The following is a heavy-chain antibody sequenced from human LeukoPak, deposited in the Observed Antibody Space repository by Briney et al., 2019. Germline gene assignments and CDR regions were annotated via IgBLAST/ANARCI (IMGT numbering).Heavy chain of an antibody. V-gene: IGHV4-61*02. CDR3: ARVALTQLRDGYNYFDY. J-gene: IGHJ4*02. CDR2: IYTSGST. Sequence: PSETLSLTCTVSGGSISSDSYYWSWIRQPPGKGLEWIGRIYTSGSTNYNPSLKSRVTISVDTSKNQFSLKLSSVTAADTAVYYCARVALTQLRDGYNYFDYWGQGTLVTVSS. D-gene: IGHD5-24*01. CDR1: GGSISSDSYY.